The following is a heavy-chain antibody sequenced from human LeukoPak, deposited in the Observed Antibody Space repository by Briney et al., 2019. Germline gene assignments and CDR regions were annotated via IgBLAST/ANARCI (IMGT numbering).Heavy chain of an antibody. CDR3: ARDGASTAMAQFDY. CDR1: GFRVSSDY. V-gene: IGHV3-53*01. CDR2: IYDGDKT. D-gene: IGHD5-18*01. Sequence: PGGSLRLSCAVSGFRVSSDYMSWVRQAPGKGLEWVSVIYDGDKTYYADSVKGRFTISKDNAKNTLYLQMNSLRAEDTAVYYCARDGASTAMAQFDYWGHGTLVTVSS. J-gene: IGHJ4*01.